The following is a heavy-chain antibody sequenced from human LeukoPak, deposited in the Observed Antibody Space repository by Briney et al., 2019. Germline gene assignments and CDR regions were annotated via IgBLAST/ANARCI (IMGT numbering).Heavy chain of an antibody. CDR3: ARGGSGRHYYYYMDV. Sequence: SETLSLTCTVPGGSISSYYWSWIRQPPGKGLEWIGYIYYSGSTNYNPSLKSRVTISVDTSKNQFSLKLSSVTAADTAVYYCARGGSGRHYYYYMDVWGKGTTVTISS. CDR2: IYYSGST. V-gene: IGHV4-59*01. J-gene: IGHJ6*03. D-gene: IGHD3-10*01. CDR1: GGSISSYY.